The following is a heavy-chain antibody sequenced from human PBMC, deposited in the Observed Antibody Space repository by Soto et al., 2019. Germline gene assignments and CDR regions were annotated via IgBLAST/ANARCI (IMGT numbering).Heavy chain of an antibody. J-gene: IGHJ4*02. D-gene: IGHD6-19*01. CDR1: GGSISSGFYS. V-gene: IGHV4-30-2*01. CDR2: IYHSGST. CDR3: ARRSSTGWYLYYFDY. Sequence: PXASLSLTCAVSGGSISSGFYSGSWIRQPPGKGLEWIGYIYHSGSTYYNPSLKSRVTISVDRSKNQFSLKLSSVTAADTAVYYCARRSSTGWYLYYFDYCGQRTLVTVSS.